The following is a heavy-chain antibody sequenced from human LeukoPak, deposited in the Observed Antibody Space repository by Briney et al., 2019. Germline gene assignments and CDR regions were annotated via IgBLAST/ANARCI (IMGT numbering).Heavy chain of an antibody. V-gene: IGHV4-61*08. CDR2: IYYSGST. CDR3: VWSTDAFDI. CDR1: GGSISSGDYY. J-gene: IGHJ3*02. Sequence: SETLSLTCTVSGGSISSGDYYWSWIRQPPGKGLEWIGYIYYSGSTNYNPSLKSRVTISVDTSKNQFSLKLSSVTAADTAVYYCVWSTDAFDIWGQGTMVTVSS. D-gene: IGHD3-3*01.